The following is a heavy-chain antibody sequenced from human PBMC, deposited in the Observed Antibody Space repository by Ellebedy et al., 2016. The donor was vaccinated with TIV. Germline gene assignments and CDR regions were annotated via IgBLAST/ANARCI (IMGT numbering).Heavy chain of an antibody. CDR1: GFTFSSYA. CDR3: ASIVGGASREYYYCGMDV. Sequence: GESLKISXAASGFTFSSYAMHWVRQAPGKGLEWVAVISYDGSNKYYADSVKGRFTISRDNSKNTLYLQMNSLRAEDTAVYYCASIVGGASREYYYCGMDVWGQGTTVTVSS. CDR2: ISYDGSNK. J-gene: IGHJ6*02. D-gene: IGHD1-26*01. V-gene: IGHV3-30-3*01.